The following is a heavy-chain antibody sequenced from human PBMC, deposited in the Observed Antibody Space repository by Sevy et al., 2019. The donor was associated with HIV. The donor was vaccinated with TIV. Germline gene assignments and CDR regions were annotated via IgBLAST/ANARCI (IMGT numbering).Heavy chain of an antibody. CDR3: ARDRNWLDY. CDR2: ISTYNGNT. D-gene: IGHD1-1*01. Sequence: ASVKVSCKASGYTFTGYYMQWVRQAPGQGLEWMGWISTYNGNTNYSQKFQGRVTVTTDTSTKTVYLELRSLRSDDTAVYFCARDRNWLDYWGQGTLVTVSS. J-gene: IGHJ4*02. CDR1: GYTFTGYY. V-gene: IGHV1-18*04.